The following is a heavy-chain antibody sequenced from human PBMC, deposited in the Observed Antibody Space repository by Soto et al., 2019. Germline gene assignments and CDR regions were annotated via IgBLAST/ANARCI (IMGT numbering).Heavy chain of an antibody. CDR3: ARALGSWGSYYFDH. CDR2: LYWDDDK. J-gene: IGHJ4*02. Sequence: QITLKESGPTLVRPTQTLTLTCTVSVFSLDTWGVGVGWIRQPPGKAPEWLALLYWDDDKRYSPSLKNRLTITKDTSKHQVVLTVTNRDPVDTVTYYCARALGSWGSYYFDHWGQGTLVLVSS. V-gene: IGHV2-5*02. CDR1: VFSLDTWGVG. D-gene: IGHD3-16*01.